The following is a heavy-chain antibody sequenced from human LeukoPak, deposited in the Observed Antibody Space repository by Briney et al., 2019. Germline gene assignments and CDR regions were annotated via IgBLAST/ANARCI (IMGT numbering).Heavy chain of an antibody. J-gene: IGHJ5*02. V-gene: IGHV5-51*01. CDR3: ARHRDSSWDGYNWFDP. CDR2: IYPCDSDT. Sequence: PGESLKISCKGSGYSFGNRWIGWVRQMPGKGLELMGIIYPCDSDTRYSPSFKGQVTISADKSISTAYLQWSSLKASDTAMYYCARHRDSSWDGYNWFDPWGQGTLVTVSS. D-gene: IGHD6-13*01. CDR1: GYSFGNRW.